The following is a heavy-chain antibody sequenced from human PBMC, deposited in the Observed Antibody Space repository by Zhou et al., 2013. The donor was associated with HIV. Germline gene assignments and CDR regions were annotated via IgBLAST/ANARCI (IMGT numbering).Heavy chain of an antibody. CDR2: IIPIFGTA. J-gene: IGHJ6*03. CDR3: ARAPRDCSSTSCYYYYYMDV. CDR1: GGTFSSYA. D-gene: IGHD2-2*01. V-gene: IGHV1-69*05. Sequence: QVQLVQSGAEVKKPGSSVKVSCKASGGTFSSYAISWVRQAPGQGLEWMGGIIPIFGTANYAQKFQGRVTITTDESTSTAYMELSSLRSEDTAVYYCARAPRDCSSTSCYYYYYMDVWGKGTNGHRLL.